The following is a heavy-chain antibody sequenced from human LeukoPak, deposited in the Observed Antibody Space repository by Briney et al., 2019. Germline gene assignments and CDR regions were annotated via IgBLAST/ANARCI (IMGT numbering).Heavy chain of an antibody. D-gene: IGHD1-1*01. J-gene: IGHJ4*02. V-gene: IGHV3-23*01. Sequence: PGGSLRLSCAASGFTFSNYAMSWVRQPPGKGLEWVSGISGSGSNTYYADSVKGRFTISRDNSKNTLYLQMNSLRVEDTAVYYCAKERTDGVYWGQGTLVTVSS. CDR1: GFTFSNYA. CDR3: AKERTDGVY. CDR2: ISGSGSNT.